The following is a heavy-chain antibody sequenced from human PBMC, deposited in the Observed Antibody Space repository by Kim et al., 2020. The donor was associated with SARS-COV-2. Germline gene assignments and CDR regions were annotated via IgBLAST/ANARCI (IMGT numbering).Heavy chain of an antibody. Sequence: KSRVTISVDTSKNQFSLKLSSVTAADTAVYYCASGSIVPPIPYYYCGMDVWGQGTTVTVSS. D-gene: IGHD2-2*01. CDR3: ASGSIVPPIPYYYCGMDV. V-gene: IGHV4-39*01. J-gene: IGHJ6*02.